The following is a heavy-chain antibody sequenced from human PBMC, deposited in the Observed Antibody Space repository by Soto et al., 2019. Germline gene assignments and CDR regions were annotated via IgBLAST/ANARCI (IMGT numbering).Heavy chain of an antibody. Sequence: LRLSCETSGFTFGDYYMSWIRQAPGRGLEWVSLISSTGTTIQYADSVKGRFTISRDNVRSTLFLMMNSLRAEDTAVYYCATAEVDYWGPGTLVTVSS. J-gene: IGHJ4*02. V-gene: IGHV3-11*04. CDR3: ATAEVDY. CDR2: ISSTGTTI. CDR1: GFTFGDYY.